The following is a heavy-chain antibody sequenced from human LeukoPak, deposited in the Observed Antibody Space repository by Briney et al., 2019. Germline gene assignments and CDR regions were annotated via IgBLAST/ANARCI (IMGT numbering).Heavy chain of an antibody. D-gene: IGHD3-9*01. CDR2: IKSKTDGGTT. CDR1: GFTFNSYA. Sequence: PGGSLRLSCAASGFTFNSYAMSWVRQAPGKGLEWVGRIKSKTDGGTTDYAAPVKGRFTISRDDSKNTLYLQMNSLKTEDTAVYYCTTIPNYDILTGYYPFDYWGQGTLVTVSS. V-gene: IGHV3-15*01. J-gene: IGHJ4*02. CDR3: TTIPNYDILTGYYPFDY.